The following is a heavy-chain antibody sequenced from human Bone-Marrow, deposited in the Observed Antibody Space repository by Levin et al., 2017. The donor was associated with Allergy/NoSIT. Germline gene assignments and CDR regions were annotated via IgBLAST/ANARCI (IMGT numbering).Heavy chain of an antibody. D-gene: IGHD3-10*01. V-gene: IGHV1-18*01. CDR3: ARGQTFTSIRGDLTRSFDS. CDR2: ISPYSGNT. CDR1: GYTFTNYG. Sequence: KPGESLKISCQASGYTFTNYGITWMRQAPGQGLQWMGWISPYSGNTKFEQSLQGRFTMTTDTSTNTAYMELRSLRSDDTAVYFCARGQTFTSIRGDLTRSFDSWGQGTLVTVS. J-gene: IGHJ4*02.